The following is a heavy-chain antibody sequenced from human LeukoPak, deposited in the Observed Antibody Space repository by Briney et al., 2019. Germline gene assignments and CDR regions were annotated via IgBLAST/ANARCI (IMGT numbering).Heavy chain of an antibody. D-gene: IGHD1-1*01. Sequence: GGSLRLSCAGSGFTFSSYDMHWVRQVTVKGLEWVSAIGTVADTYYPDSVKGRFTISRENAKNSLYLQMNSLRVGDTAVYYCARAGSGNRWANYGMDAWGQGTTVIVSS. CDR3: ARAGSGNRWANYGMDA. CDR1: GFTFSSYD. V-gene: IGHV3-13*01. CDR2: IGTVADT. J-gene: IGHJ6*02.